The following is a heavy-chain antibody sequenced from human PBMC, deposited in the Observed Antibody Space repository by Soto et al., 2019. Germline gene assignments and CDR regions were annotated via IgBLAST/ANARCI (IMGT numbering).Heavy chain of an antibody. CDR2: IYYSGST. CDR1: GGSISSGGYY. Sequence: LCGGSISSGGYYWSWIRQHPGKGLEWIGYIYYSGSTYYNPSLKSRVTISVDTSKNQFSLKLSSVTAADTAVYYCARLRYFDWLLSYYYYYGMDVWGQGTTVTVSS. J-gene: IGHJ6*02. D-gene: IGHD3-9*01. V-gene: IGHV4-31*02. CDR3: ARLRYFDWLLSYYYYYGMDV.